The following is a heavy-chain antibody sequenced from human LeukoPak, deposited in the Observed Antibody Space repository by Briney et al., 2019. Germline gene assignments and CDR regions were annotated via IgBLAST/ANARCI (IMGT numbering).Heavy chain of an antibody. CDR2: ISATTGTT. J-gene: IGHJ6*03. V-gene: IGHV3-23*01. D-gene: IGHD2-2*02. CDR1: GFTFSSYA. CDR3: AKFETDCSSIGCSTGVYYYYMLV. Sequence: PGGSLRLSCAASGFTFSSYAMKWVRQAPGKGLEWVSAISATTGTTYYADSVKGRFTISRDNSKDTLYLQMNSLRAEDTAVYFCAKFETDCSSIGCSTGVYYYYMLVWGIGTAVTVSS.